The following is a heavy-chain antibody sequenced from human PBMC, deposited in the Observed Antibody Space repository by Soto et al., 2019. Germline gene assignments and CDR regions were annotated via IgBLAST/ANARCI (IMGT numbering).Heavy chain of an antibody. D-gene: IGHD3-22*01. CDR1: GFTFSSYS. J-gene: IGHJ4*02. Sequence: EVQLVESGGGLVKPGGSLRLSCAASGFTFSSYSMNWVRQAPGKGLEWVSSISSSSSYIYYADSVKGRFTISRDNAKNSLYLQMNSLRAEDTAVYYCARDFTMIVAIPHYFDYWGQGTLVTVSS. CDR3: ARDFTMIVAIPHYFDY. V-gene: IGHV3-21*01. CDR2: ISSSSSYI.